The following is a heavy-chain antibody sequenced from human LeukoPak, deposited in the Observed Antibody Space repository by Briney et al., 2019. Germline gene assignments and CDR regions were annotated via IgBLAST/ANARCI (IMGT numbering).Heavy chain of an antibody. CDR2: TYHSGST. Sequence: PSETLALRCAVSGGSMSSSNCWRWVSQPPGQGLEWSGGTYHSGSTNYKASRKSRVTISVDKSKNQFSLKLSSVTAADTAVYYCARDPYGVRVGSGTDGMDVWGQGNTVTVSS. J-gene: IGHJ6*02. V-gene: IGHV4-4*02. CDR1: GGSMSSSNC. CDR3: ARDPYGVRVGSGTDGMDV. D-gene: IGHD4-17*01.